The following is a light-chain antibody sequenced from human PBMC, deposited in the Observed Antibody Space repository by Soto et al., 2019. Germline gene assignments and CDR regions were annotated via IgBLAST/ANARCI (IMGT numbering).Light chain of an antibody. CDR3: QQYNTWPPIT. V-gene: IGKV3-15*01. Sequence: EIVMTQSPATLSVSPGERVTLSCRASQSVRSNLAWYQQKPGQAPRLLVYGAPTRANGLPDRFSGSGSGTDFTLTISSLQSEDFAVYSCQQYNTWPPITFGQGTRLEIK. CDR2: GAP. CDR1: QSVRSN. J-gene: IGKJ5*01.